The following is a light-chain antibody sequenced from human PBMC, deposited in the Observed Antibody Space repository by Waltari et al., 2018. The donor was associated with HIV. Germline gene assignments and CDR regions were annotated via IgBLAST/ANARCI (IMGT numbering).Light chain of an antibody. CDR2: SYG. CDR3: ATWDDSLNAWV. V-gene: IGLV1-44*01. CDR1: SSNIGSNT. Sequence: QSVLNQSPSASGTPGQRVIISCSGSSSNIGSNTLTWYQQFPGTAPKLLIYSYGQGPSGVPERFSGSKSATSASLAIIGRRSEDEADYYCATWDDSLNAWVFGGGTKLTVL. J-gene: IGLJ3*02.